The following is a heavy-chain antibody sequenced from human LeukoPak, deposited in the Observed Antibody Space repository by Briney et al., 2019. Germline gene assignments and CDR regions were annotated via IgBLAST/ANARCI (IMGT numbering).Heavy chain of an antibody. D-gene: IGHD6-13*01. Sequence: SETLSLTCTVSGGSISSHYWNWIRQPPGKGLECIGYIYYSGSTNYNPSLESRVTISVDTSKNQFSLKLTSVTAADTAVYYCARERYSNSWFIDYWGQGTLVTISS. V-gene: IGHV4-59*11. CDR2: IYYSGST. J-gene: IGHJ4*02. CDR1: GGSISSHY. CDR3: ARERYSNSWFIDY.